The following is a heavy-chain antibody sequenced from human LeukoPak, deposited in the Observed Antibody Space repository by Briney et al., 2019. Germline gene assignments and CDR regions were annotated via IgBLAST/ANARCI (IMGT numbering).Heavy chain of an antibody. J-gene: IGHJ4*02. V-gene: IGHV4-39*01. CDR2: IYSSGTT. CDR1: GGSISSNSHY. Sequence: SETLSLTCTVSGGSISSNSHYWGWIRQPPGKGLEWIGSIYSSGTTYYNPSLKSRVTISVDTSKNQFSLKLSSVTAADTAVYYCARLSPFNYYYDSRRGFFDYWGQGTLVTVSS. CDR3: ARLSPFNYYYDSRRGFFDY. D-gene: IGHD3-22*01.